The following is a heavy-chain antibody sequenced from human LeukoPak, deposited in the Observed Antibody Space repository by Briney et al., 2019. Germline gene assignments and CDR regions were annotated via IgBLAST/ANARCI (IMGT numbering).Heavy chain of an antibody. J-gene: IGHJ5*02. D-gene: IGHD4-11*01. CDR3: ARHPRTVTTFDP. V-gene: IGHV4-39*01. CDR1: GGSISSSSYY. Sequence: PSETLSLTCTVSGGSISSSSYYWGWIRQPPGKGLEWIGSIYYSGSTYYNPSLKSRGTISVDTSKNQFSLKLSSVTAADTAVYYCARHPRTVTTFDPWGQGTLVTVSS. CDR2: IYYSGST.